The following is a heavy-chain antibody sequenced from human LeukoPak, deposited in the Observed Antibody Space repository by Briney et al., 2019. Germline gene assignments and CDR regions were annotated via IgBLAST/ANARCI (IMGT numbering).Heavy chain of an antibody. CDR1: NYSISSGFS. CDR2: IYHSGST. V-gene: IGHV4-38-2*02. Sequence: SETLSLTCTVSNYSISSGFSWGWIRQPPGKGLEWIGSIYHSGSTYYNPSLKSRVTISVDTSKNQFSLKLSSVTAADTAVYYCARLPFWSGSPPYWGQGTLVTVSS. D-gene: IGHD3-3*01. CDR3: ARLPFWSGSPPY. J-gene: IGHJ4*02.